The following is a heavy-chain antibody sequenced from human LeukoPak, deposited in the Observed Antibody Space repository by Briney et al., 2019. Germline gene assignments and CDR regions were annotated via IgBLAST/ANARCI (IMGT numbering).Heavy chain of an antibody. CDR1: GFSFSSHA. CDR3: ARDKDIVVETGFPYGMDV. J-gene: IGHJ6*02. Sequence: GGSLRLSCAASGFSFSSHAMSWVRQAPGKGLEWVSSISSSSSYIYYADSVKGRFTISRDNAKNSLYLQMNSLRAEDTAVYYCARDKDIVVETGFPYGMDVWGQGTTVTVSS. D-gene: IGHD2-15*01. CDR2: ISSSSSYI. V-gene: IGHV3-21*01.